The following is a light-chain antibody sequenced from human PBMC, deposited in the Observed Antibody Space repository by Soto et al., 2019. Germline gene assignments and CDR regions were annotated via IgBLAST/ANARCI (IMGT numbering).Light chain of an antibody. CDR1: QGIDTY. J-gene: IGKJ3*01. CDR3: QKYTSAPFT. Sequence: DIQMTQSPSSLSASVGDRVTITCRASQGIDTYLAWYQQKPGQVPKILIYAASTLQSGVPSRFSGSGSGTDFTLTISSLQSEDVATYFCQKYTSAPFTFGPGNKVDIK. CDR2: AAS. V-gene: IGKV1-27*01.